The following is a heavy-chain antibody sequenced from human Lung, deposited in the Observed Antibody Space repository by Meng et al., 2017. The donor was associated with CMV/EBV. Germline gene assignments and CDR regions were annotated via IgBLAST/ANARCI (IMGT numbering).Heavy chain of an antibody. CDR3: ARAGTTVTFFDH. V-gene: IGHV3-21*01. Sequence: GESLKISCAASGFAFRSYSMNWVRQPPGKGLEWVASISSSVSDVYSADSVKGRFIISRDNGRDSLYLQMNSLRAEDTGVYYCARAGTTVTFFDHWGPGTPVTGSS. CDR1: GFAFRSYS. D-gene: IGHD4-17*01. J-gene: IGHJ4*02. CDR2: ISSSVSDV.